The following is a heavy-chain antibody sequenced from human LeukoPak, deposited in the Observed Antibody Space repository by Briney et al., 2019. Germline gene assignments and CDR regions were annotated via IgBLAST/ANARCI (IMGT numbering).Heavy chain of an antibody. CDR2: IYYSGST. CDR3: ARQWFERGYYYGMDV. V-gene: IGHV4-39*01. D-gene: IGHD3-10*01. Sequence: SETLSLTCTVSGGSISGSFYYWGWIRQPPGKGLKWIGSIYYSGSTYYNPSLKSRVTISVDTSKNQFSLNLSSVTAADTAVYYCARQWFERGYYYGMDVWGQGTTVTVSS. CDR1: GGSISGSFYY. J-gene: IGHJ6*02.